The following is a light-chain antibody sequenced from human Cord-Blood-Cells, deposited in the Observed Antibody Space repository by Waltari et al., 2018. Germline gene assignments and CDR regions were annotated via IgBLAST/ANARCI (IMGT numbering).Light chain of an antibody. Sequence: QSALTQPASVSGSPGQSITISCTGTSSDVGGYNYVSWYQQHPGKAPKLMIYDVSNRLSGVSNRFSGSKSGNTASLTISGLQAEDEADYYCSPYTSSSTWVFGGGTKLTVL. V-gene: IGLV2-14*01. J-gene: IGLJ3*02. CDR2: DVS. CDR1: SSDVGGYNY. CDR3: SPYTSSSTWV.